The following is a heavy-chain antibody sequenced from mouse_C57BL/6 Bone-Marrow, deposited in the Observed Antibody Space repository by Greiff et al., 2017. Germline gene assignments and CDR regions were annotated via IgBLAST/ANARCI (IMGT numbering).Heavy chain of an antibody. CDR2: INPNYGTT. D-gene: IGHD2-4*01. V-gene: IGHV1-39*01. CDR1: GYSFTDYN. Sequence: VHVKQSGPELVKPGASVKISCKASGYSFTDYNMNWVKQSNGKSLEWIGVINPNYGTTSYNQKFKGKATLTVDQSSSTAYMQLNSLTSEDSAVSYCARGYDYDNAMDYGGQGTSVTVSS. CDR3: ARGYDYDNAMDY. J-gene: IGHJ4*01.